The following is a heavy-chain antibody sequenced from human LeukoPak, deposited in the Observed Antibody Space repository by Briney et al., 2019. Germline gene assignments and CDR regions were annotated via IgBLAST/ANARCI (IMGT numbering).Heavy chain of an antibody. CDR3: ARGVRWELRD. D-gene: IGHD1-26*01. J-gene: IGHJ4*02. V-gene: IGHV4-34*01. CDR2: INHSGST. CDR1: GGSISGYY. Sequence: PSETLSLTCTVSGGSISGYYWSWIRQPPGKGLEWIGEINHSGSTNYNPSLKSRVTISVDTSKNQFSLKLSSVTAADTAVYYCARGVRWELRDWGQGTLVTVSS.